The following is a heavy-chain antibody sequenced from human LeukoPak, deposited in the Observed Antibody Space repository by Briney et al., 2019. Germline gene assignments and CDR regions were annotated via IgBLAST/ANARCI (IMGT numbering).Heavy chain of an antibody. CDR2: LNPNSGGT. CDR3: ARESGPAAIDY. V-gene: IGHV1-2*02. J-gene: IGHJ4*02. CDR1: GYTFTGYY. Sequence: ASVKVSCKASGYTFTGYYMHWVRQAPGQGLEWMGWLNPNSGGTNYAQKFQGRVTMTRDTSISTAYMELSRLRSDDTAVSYCARESGPAAIDYWGQGALVTVSS. D-gene: IGHD2-2*01.